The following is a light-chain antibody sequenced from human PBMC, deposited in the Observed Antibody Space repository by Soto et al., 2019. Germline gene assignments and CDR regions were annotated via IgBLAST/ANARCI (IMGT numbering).Light chain of an antibody. CDR1: SSDVGANNY. V-gene: IGLV2-14*03. Sequence: QSAMTQPASVSGSPGRSITISCAGTSSDVGANNYVSWYQQHPGKAPKLIIYDVSNRPSGVSSRFSGSRSANTASLTISGLQAEDEGEYYCSSYTVSNTGVFGGGTKLTVL. CDR3: SSYTVSNTGV. J-gene: IGLJ3*02. CDR2: DVS.